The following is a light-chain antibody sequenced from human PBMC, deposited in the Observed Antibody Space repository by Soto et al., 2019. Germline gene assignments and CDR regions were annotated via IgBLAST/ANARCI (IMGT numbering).Light chain of an antibody. CDR2: EVS. J-gene: IGLJ3*02. V-gene: IGLV2-8*01. CDR1: SSDVGGYNS. CDR3: SSYAGSSSFVV. Sequence: QSALTQPPSASGSPGQSVTISCTGTSSDVGGYNSVFWYQHHPGKAPKLMIYEVSKRPSGVPDRFSGSKSGNTASLTVSGLQADDEADYYCSSYAGSSSFVVFGGGTKLTVL.